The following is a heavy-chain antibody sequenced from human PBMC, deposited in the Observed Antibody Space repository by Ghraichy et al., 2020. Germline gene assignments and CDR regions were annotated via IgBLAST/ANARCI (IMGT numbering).Heavy chain of an antibody. CDR3: AKEPRDGVYFDY. Sequence: GGSLRLSCAASGFTFSSYAMGWVRQAPGKGLEWVSVISGNGGSTYNSDSVKGRFTISRDNSKNTLYLQMNSLRAEDTAVYYCAKEPRDGVYFDYWGQGTLVTVS. D-gene: IGHD2-8*01. CDR2: ISGNGGST. V-gene: IGHV3-23*01. J-gene: IGHJ4*02. CDR1: GFTFSSYA.